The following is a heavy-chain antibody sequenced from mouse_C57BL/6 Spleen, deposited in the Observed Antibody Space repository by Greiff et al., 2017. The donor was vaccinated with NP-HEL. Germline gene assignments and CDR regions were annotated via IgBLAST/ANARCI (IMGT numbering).Heavy chain of an antibody. CDR3: ARYGFTFYYFDY. D-gene: IGHD1-1*01. Sequence: QVQLQQPGTELVKPGASVKLSCKASGYTFTSYWMHWVKQRPGQGLEWIGEILPGSGSTNYNEKFKGKATFTADTSSNTAYMQLSSLTTEDSAIYYCARYGFTFYYFDYWGQGTTRTVSS. V-gene: IGHV1-9*01. CDR2: ILPGSGST. CDR1: GYTFTSYW. J-gene: IGHJ2*01.